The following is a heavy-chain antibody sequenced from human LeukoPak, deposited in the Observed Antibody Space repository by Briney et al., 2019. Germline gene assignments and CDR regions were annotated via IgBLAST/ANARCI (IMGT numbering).Heavy chain of an antibody. CDR3: ARVTGYMVEDYFDY. V-gene: IGHV4-4*07. Sequence: PSETLSLTCTVSGGSITSYYWSWIRQPAGKGLEWTGHFYTSGSTNYNPSLKSRVTISVDTSKNQFSLRLSSVTAADTAVYYCARVTGYMVEDYFDYWGQGTLVTVSS. CDR2: FYTSGST. D-gene: IGHD5-12*01. CDR1: GGSITSYY. J-gene: IGHJ4*02.